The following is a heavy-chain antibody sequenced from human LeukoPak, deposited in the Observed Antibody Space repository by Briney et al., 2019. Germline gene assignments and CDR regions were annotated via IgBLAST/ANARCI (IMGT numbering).Heavy chain of an antibody. CDR2: ISSSSSTI. CDR3: ARDYLALLGGAPYDAFDI. V-gene: IGHV3-48*01. CDR1: GFTFSSYS. J-gene: IGHJ3*02. D-gene: IGHD1-26*01. Sequence: PGGSLRLSCAASGFTFSSYSMNWVRQAPGEGLEWVSYISSSSSTIYYADSVKGRFTISRDNAKNSLYLQMNSLRAEDTAVYYCARDYLALLGGAPYDAFDIWGQGTMVTVSS.